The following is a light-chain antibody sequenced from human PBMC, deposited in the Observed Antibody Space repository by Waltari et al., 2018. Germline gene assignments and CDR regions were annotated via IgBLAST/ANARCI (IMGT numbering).Light chain of an antibody. Sequence: QSVLTQPPSVSGAPGQRVTISCSGSSSNIGANYNVYWYHKLPGTAPKLFIYDKTKRRSGVPVRFSGSRSGTSASLAITGLQTEDEADYYCQSYDTSLSAWVFGGGTKLTVL. CDR2: DKT. V-gene: IGLV1-40*01. J-gene: IGLJ3*02. CDR1: SSNIGANYN. CDR3: QSYDTSLSAWV.